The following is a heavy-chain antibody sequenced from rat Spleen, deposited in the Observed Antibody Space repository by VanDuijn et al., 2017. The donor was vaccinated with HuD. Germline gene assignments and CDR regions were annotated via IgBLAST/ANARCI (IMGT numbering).Heavy chain of an antibody. CDR1: GFTFSNYG. J-gene: IGHJ3*01. D-gene: IGHD1-4*01. V-gene: IGHV5S13*01. CDR2: ISTGGGNT. CDR3: ARVGTRVSRCAY. Sequence: EVQLVESGGGLVQPGRSLKLSCAASGFTFSNYGMAWVRQAPTKGLEWVASISTGGGNTYYRDSVKGRFTISRDNAKSTLYLQMDSLRSEDTATYYCARVGTRVSRCAYWGQGTLVTVSS.